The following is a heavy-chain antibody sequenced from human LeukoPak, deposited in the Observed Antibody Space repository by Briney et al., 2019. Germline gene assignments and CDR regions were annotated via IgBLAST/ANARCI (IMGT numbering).Heavy chain of an antibody. J-gene: IGHJ6*04. CDR2: IKQDGSEK. CDR1: GFTFSSYW. D-gene: IGHD3-10*01. CDR3: ARDNPLWFGELSPGYYYYYGMDV. V-gene: IGHV3-7*03. Sequence: PGGSLRLSCAASGFTFSSYWMSWVRQAPGKGLEWVANIKQDGSEKYYVDSVKGRSTISRDNAKNSLYLQMNSLRAEDTAVYYCARDNPLWFGELSPGYYYYYGMDVWSKGTTVTVSS.